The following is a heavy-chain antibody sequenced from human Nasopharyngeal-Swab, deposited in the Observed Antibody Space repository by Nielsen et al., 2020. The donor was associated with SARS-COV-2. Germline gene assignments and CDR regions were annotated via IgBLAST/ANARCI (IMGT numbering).Heavy chain of an antibody. J-gene: IGHJ3*02. V-gene: IGHV2-26*01. D-gene: IGHD1-26*01. Sequence: WIRQPPGKALEWLAHIFSNDEKSYSTSLKSRLTISKDTSKSQVVLTMTNMDPVDTATYYCARIVGAPRAFDIWGQGTMVTVSS. CDR3: ARIVGAPRAFDI. CDR2: IFSNDEK.